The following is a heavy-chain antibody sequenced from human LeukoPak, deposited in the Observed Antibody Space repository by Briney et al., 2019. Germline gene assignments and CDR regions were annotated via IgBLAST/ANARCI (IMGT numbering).Heavy chain of an antibody. D-gene: IGHD3-16*01. Sequence: SETLSLTCTVSGGSINSYYWSWLRQPPGKGLEWIGYIYYTGKTNYNSSLKSRVTISVDASKNHFSLRLSSVTAADTAVYYCARHYGPWGQGTLVTVSS. CDR3: ARHYGP. V-gene: IGHV4-59*01. CDR2: IYYTGKT. CDR1: GGSINSYY. J-gene: IGHJ5*02.